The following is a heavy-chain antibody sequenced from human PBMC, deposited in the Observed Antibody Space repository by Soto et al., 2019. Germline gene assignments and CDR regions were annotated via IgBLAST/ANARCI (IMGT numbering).Heavy chain of an antibody. CDR1: GFTFSGSA. CDR3: TRVESTPFDY. D-gene: IGHD2-15*01. J-gene: IGHJ4*02. V-gene: IGHV3-73*02. CDR2: IRNKASNYAT. Sequence: EVQLVESGGGLVQPGGSLKLSCAASGFTFSGSAIHWVRQASGKGLEWVGRIRNKASNYATAYAASVKGRFTISRDDSKNTAYLQMNSLKTEDTAVYHCTRVESTPFDYWGQGTLVTVSS.